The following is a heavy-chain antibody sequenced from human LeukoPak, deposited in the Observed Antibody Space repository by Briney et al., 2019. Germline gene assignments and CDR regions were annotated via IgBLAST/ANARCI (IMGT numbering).Heavy chain of an antibody. J-gene: IGHJ4*02. CDR1: GFTFTSYA. D-gene: IGHD3-22*01. CDR2: ISYDGSNK. Sequence: GRSLRLSCAASGFTFTSYAMHWVRQAPGKGLGWVAVISYDGSNKYYADSVKGRFTISRDNSKNTLYLQMNSLRAEDTAVYYCAKDRVDVSDYYDRSGYFLGYFDYWGQGTLVTVSS. CDR3: AKDRVDVSDYYDRSGYFLGYFDY. V-gene: IGHV3-30*18.